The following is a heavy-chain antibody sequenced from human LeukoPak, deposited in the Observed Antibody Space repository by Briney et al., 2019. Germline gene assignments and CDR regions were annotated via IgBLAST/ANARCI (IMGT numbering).Heavy chain of an antibody. CDR3: ANYCSSTSCHDAFDI. D-gene: IGHD2-2*01. V-gene: IGHV4-59*01. CDR2: IYYSGST. Sequence: SETLFLTCTVSGGSISSYYWSWIRQPPGKGLEWIGYIYYSGSTNYNPSLKRRVTISVDTSKNQFSLKLSSVTAADTAVYYCANYCSSTSCHDAFDIWGQGTMVTVSS. J-gene: IGHJ3*02. CDR1: GGSISSYY.